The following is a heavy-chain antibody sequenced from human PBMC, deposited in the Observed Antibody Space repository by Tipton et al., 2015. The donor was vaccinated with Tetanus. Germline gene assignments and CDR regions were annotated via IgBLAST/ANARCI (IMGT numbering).Heavy chain of an antibody. Sequence: SLRLSCAASGFIFRSYGIHWVRQAPGKGLEWVAFVSSDGSKKYYADSVKGRITISRDNSKNTVSLQMNRLRPEDTAVYYCAKDLAAYCGGDCFALDYWGQGTLVTFSS. CDR2: VSSDGSKK. V-gene: IGHV3-30*18. CDR1: GFIFRSYG. J-gene: IGHJ4*02. D-gene: IGHD2-21*02. CDR3: AKDLAAYCGGDCFALDY.